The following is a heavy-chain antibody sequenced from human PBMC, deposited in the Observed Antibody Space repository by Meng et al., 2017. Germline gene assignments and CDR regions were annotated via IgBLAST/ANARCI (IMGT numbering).Heavy chain of an antibody. CDR1: GFSVNTSY. CDR2: IYSGGST. D-gene: IGHD6-19*01. J-gene: IGHJ4*02. Sequence: VKLTGTGGGLIQPGGSLRLACTASGFSVNTSYMCWVRQAPGKGLEWVSVIYSGGSTYYADSVKGRFSISRDNSKNTLYLQMNSLRAEDTAVYFCARDSSSGWYHNYWGQGTLVTVSS. V-gene: IGHV3-53*02. CDR3: ARDSSSGWYHNY.